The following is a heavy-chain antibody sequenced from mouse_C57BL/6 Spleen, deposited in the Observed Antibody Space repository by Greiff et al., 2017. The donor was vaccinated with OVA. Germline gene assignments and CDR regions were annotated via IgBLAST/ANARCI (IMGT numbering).Heavy chain of an antibody. V-gene: IGHV1-15*01. CDR1: GYTFTDYE. CDR2: IDPETGGT. J-gene: IGHJ2*01. Sequence: VQLQQSGAELVRPGASVTLSCKASGYTFTDYEMHWVKQTPVHGLEWIGAIDPETGGTAYNQKFKGKAILTADKSSSTAYMELRSLTSEDSAVYYCTRWGGNYGGYWGQGTTLTVSS. D-gene: IGHD2-1*01. CDR3: TRWGGNYGGY.